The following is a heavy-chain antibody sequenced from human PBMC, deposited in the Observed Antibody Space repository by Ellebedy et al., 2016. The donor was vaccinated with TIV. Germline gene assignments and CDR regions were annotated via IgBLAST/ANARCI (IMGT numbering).Heavy chain of an antibody. CDR1: GYTFTGYY. D-gene: IGHD3-10*01. V-gene: IGHV1-2*02. CDR2: INPNSGGT. J-gene: IGHJ4*02. CDR3: ARDHGPDYYGSGSSESEVDY. Sequence: AASVKVSCKASGYTFTGYYMHWVRQAPGQGLEWMGWINPNSGGTNYAQKFQGRVTMTRDTSISTAYMELSRLRSDDTAVYYCARDHGPDYYGSGSSESEVDYWGQGTLVTVSS.